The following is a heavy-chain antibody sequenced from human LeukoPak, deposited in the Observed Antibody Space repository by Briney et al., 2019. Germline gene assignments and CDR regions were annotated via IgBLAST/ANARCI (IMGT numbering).Heavy chain of an antibody. V-gene: IGHV3-53*01. CDR2: IYSGGST. CDR3: AQDKSGGSYS. D-gene: IGHD1-26*01. Sequence: GGSLRLSCAASGVTVSSDYMSWVRQAPGKGLEWVSVIYSGGSTYYADSVKGRFTISRDNSKNTLYLQMNSLRVEDTAVYYCAQDKSGGSYSGGQGTLVIVSS. J-gene: IGHJ5*01. CDR1: GVTVSSDY.